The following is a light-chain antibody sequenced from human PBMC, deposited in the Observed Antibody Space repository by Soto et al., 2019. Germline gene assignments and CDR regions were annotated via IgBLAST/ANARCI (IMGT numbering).Light chain of an antibody. V-gene: IGLV1-44*01. CDR1: SSNIGSNT. CDR2: SNN. CDR3: AAWDDSLNGVM. J-gene: IGLJ3*02. Sequence: QSVLTQPPSASGTPGQRVTISCSGSSSNIGSNTVNWYQQLPGTAPKLLIYSNNQRPSGVPDRFSGSKSGTSASLAISGLQSEDEAYYYCAAWDDSLNGVMFGGGTKVTVL.